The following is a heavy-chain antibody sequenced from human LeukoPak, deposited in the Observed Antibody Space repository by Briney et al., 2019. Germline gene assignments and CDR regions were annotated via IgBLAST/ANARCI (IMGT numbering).Heavy chain of an antibody. CDR3: AREGYSYGSSHHFDY. CDR1: GFTFSSYS. D-gene: IGHD5-18*01. Sequence: PGGSLRLSCAASGFTFSSYSMNWVRQAPGKGLEWVSYISSSSSTVYYADSVKGRFTISRDNAKNSLYLQMNSLRAEDTAVYYCAREGYSYGSSHHFDYWGQGTLVTVSS. J-gene: IGHJ4*02. CDR2: ISSSSSTV. V-gene: IGHV3-48*01.